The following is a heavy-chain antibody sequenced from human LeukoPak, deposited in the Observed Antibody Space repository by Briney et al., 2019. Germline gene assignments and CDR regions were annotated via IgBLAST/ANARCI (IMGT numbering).Heavy chain of an antibody. Sequence: PSQTLSLTCTVSGDSISSLDYCWSWIRQAPGKGVEWIGCIDYTGTTYYKPSLKSRVTILVDMSKNQFSLKMSSVTAADTAVYYCARERITMINGMDVWGQGTTVTVSS. J-gene: IGHJ6*02. CDR2: IDYTGTT. V-gene: IGHV4-30-4*01. D-gene: IGHD3-22*01. CDR3: ARERITMINGMDV. CDR1: GDSISSLDYC.